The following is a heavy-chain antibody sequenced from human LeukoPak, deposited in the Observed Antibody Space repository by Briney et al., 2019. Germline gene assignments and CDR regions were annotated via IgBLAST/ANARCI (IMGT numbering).Heavy chain of an antibody. Sequence: GASVKVSCKASGYTFTGYYMHWVRQAPGQGLEWMGWISPNSGGTNYAQKFQGRVTMTRDTSISTAYMELSRLRSDDTAVYYCARDQSGSFSHLYWGQGTLVTVSS. V-gene: IGHV1-2*02. CDR1: GYTFTGYY. D-gene: IGHD1-26*01. J-gene: IGHJ4*02. CDR2: ISPNSGGT. CDR3: ARDQSGSFSHLY.